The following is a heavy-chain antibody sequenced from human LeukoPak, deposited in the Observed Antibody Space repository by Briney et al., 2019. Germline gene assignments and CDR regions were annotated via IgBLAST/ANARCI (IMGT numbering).Heavy chain of an antibody. Sequence: QPGGSLRLSCAASGFTVSSNYMSWVRQAPGKGLEWVSVIYRGDGTHYADSVKGRFTISRDNSKNTLYPQMNSLRAEDTAIYYCASFLSSGWYGDYWGQGTLVTVSS. CDR1: GFTVSSNY. J-gene: IGHJ4*02. D-gene: IGHD6-13*01. V-gene: IGHV3-53*01. CDR2: IYRGDGT. CDR3: ASFLSSGWYGDY.